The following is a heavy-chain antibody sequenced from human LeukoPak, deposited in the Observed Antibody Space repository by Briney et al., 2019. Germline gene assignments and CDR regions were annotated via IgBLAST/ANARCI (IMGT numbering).Heavy chain of an antibody. D-gene: IGHD6-19*01. V-gene: IGHV1-69-2*01. J-gene: IGHJ3*02. Sequence: ASVKVSCKVSGYTFTDYYMHWVQQAPGKGLEWMGLVDPEDGETIYAEKFQGRVTITADTSTDTAYMELSSLRSEDTAVYYCATGGIAVAQRDAFDIWGQGTMVTVSS. CDR3: ATGGIAVAQRDAFDI. CDR1: GYTFTDYY. CDR2: VDPEDGET.